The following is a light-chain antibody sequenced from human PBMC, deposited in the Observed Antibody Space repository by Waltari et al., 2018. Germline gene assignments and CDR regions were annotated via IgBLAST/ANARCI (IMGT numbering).Light chain of an antibody. CDR3: SSYTSSSTLV. J-gene: IGLJ3*02. CDR2: DVS. Sequence: QSALTQPASVSGSPGQSITISCTGTSRDVGGYHYVSWYQQHPGKAPKLMTYDVSNRPSVVSKRFSGSNSGSTASLTISGLQAEDEADYYCSSYTSSSTLVFGGGTKLTVL. CDR1: SRDVGGYHY. V-gene: IGLV2-14*03.